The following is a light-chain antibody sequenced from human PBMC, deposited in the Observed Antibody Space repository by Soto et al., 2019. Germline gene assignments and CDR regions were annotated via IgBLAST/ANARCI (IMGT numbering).Light chain of an antibody. V-gene: IGLV1-44*01. CDR2: SNN. CDR1: SSNIGSNT. J-gene: IGLJ1*01. CDR3: APCDDSLNVNYV. Sequence: QSVLTQPPSASGTPGQRVTISCSGSSSNIGSNTVNWYQQLPGTAPKLLIYSNNQRPSGVPDRFSGSKSGTSASLAISGLQSEDEADYYCAPCDDSLNVNYVFGTGTKVTVL.